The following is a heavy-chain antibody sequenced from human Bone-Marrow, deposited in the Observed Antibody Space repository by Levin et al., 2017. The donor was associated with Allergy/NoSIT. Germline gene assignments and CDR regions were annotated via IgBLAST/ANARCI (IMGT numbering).Heavy chain of an antibody. V-gene: IGHV3-7*01. CDR3: TRDIDSKPETYYYGSGSYYKRAFGY. CDR2: IKQDGSEK. Sequence: ASVKVSCAASGFTFSSYWMSWVRQAPGKGLEWVANIKQDGSEKYYVDSVKGRFTISRDNAKNSLYLQMNSLRAEDTAVYYCTRDIDSKPETYYYGSGSYYKRAFGYWGQGTLVTVSS. D-gene: IGHD3-10*01. J-gene: IGHJ4*02. CDR1: GFTFSSYW.